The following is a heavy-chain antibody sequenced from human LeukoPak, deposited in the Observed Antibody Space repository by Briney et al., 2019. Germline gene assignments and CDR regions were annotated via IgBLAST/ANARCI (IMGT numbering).Heavy chain of an antibody. CDR3: ARDRAWNYFDY. J-gene: IGHJ4*02. V-gene: IGHV3-30*03. CDR1: GFTFSRHG. Sequence: GGSLRLSCAPSGFTFSRHGMHWVRQAPGKGLEWVAIISNDGSRKYYAHSVEGRFTISRDNSKNTLYLQMDSLGAEDTAVYYCARDRAWNYFDYWGQGTLVTVSS. CDR2: ISNDGSRK. D-gene: IGHD3-3*01.